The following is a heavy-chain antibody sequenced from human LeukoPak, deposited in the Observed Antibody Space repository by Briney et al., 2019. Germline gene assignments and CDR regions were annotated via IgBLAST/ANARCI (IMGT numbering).Heavy chain of an antibody. D-gene: IGHD1-26*01. V-gene: IGHV1-69*05. CDR3: ARETGYSGSLDY. Sequence: SVKVFCKASGGTFSSYAISWVRQAPGQGLEWMGGIIPIFGTANYAQKFQGRVTITTDESTSTAYMELSSLRSEDTAVYYCARETGYSGSLDYWGQGTLVTVSS. CDR2: IIPIFGTA. J-gene: IGHJ4*02. CDR1: GGTFSSYA.